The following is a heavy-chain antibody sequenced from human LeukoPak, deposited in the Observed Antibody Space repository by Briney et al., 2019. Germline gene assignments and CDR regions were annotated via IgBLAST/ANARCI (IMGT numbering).Heavy chain of an antibody. Sequence: GGSLRLSCAASGLTFSDYNMNWVRQAPGKGLEWVSYITNGGSTIHHADSVKGRFTISRDNAKKTLYLQMNSLRAEDTAVYYCARSIGLTGGGVDVWGQGTTVTVSS. D-gene: IGHD3-9*01. V-gene: IGHV3-11*01. CDR2: ITNGGSTI. CDR3: ARSIGLTGGGVDV. CDR1: GLTFSDYN. J-gene: IGHJ6*02.